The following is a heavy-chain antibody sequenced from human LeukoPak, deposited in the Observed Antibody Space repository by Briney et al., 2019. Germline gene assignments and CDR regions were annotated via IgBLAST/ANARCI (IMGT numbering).Heavy chain of an antibody. Sequence: GGSLRLSCAASGFTFSSYAMSWVRQAPGKGLEWVGFIRSKAYGGTTEYAASVKGRFTISRDDSKSIAYLQMNSLKTEDTALYYCTRDPKLWFGEFDYWGQGTLVTVSS. J-gene: IGHJ4*02. CDR3: TRDPKLWFGEFDY. V-gene: IGHV3-49*04. CDR1: GFTFSSYA. D-gene: IGHD3-10*01. CDR2: IRSKAYGGTT.